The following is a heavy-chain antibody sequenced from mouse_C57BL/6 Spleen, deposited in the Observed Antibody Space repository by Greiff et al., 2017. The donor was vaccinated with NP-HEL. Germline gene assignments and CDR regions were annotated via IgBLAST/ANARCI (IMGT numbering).Heavy chain of an antibody. CDR2: IYPRDGST. V-gene: IGHV1-85*01. J-gene: IGHJ2*01. CDR1: GYTFTSYD. CDR3: ARSRLYDGYYYFDY. Sequence: VKLQESGPELVKPGASVKLSCKASGYTFTSYDINWVKQRPGQGLEWIGWIYPRDGSTKYNEKFKGKATLTVDTSSSTAYMELHSLTSEDSAVYFCARSRLYDGYYYFDYWGQGTTLTVSS. D-gene: IGHD2-3*01.